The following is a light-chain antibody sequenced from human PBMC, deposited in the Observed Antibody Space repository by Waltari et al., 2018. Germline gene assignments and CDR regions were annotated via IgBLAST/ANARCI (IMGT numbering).Light chain of an antibody. V-gene: IGLV1-44*01. CDR3: AVWDDSLDGWV. J-gene: IGLJ3*02. CDR1: NSNIGSNH. CDR2: SNT. Sequence: QSVLTQPPSASGTPGQRVTTSCSGSNSNIGSNHLHWYQQLPGTAPKSLIYSNTRRPAGVPDRFSGSKSGTSGSLASSGLQSEDEADYYCAVWDDSLDGWVIGGGTKLTVL.